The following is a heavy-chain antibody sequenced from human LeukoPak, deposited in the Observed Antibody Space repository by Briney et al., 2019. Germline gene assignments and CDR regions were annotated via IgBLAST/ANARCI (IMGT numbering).Heavy chain of an antibody. CDR1: GFTFRSYS. J-gene: IGHJ4*02. CDR2: ISSSSSYI. Sequence: PGGSLRLSCAASGFTFRSYSMNWVRQAPGKGLEWVSSISSSSSYIYYADSVKGRFTISRDNAKNSLYLQMNSLRAEDTAVYYCAGDPDRRYFDWLRAFDYWGQGTLVTVSS. CDR3: AGDPDRRYFDWLRAFDY. V-gene: IGHV3-21*01. D-gene: IGHD3-9*01.